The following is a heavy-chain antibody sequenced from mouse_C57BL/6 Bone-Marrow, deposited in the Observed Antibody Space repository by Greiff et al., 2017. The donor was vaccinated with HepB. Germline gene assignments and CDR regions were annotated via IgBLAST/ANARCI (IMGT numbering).Heavy chain of an antibody. D-gene: IGHD1-1*01. J-gene: IGHJ4*01. CDR2: IDPNGGGT. Sequence: QVQLQQPGAELVKPGASVKLSCKASGYTFTSYWMHWVKQRPGRGLEWIGRIDPNGGGTKYNEKFKSKATLTVDKPSSTAYMQLSSLTSEDSAVYYCARRFITTVVATDYYAMDYWGQGTSVTVSS. V-gene: IGHV1-72*01. CDR1: GYTFTSYW. CDR3: ARRFITTVVATDYYAMDY.